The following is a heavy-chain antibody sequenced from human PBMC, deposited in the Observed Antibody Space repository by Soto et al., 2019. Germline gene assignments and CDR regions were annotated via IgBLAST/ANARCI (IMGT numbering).Heavy chain of an antibody. V-gene: IGHV3-7*01. CDR2: IKQDGSEK. CDR3: VEDWSTFWGMDV. Sequence: GGSLRLSCAASGFTFSTYWMNWVRQAPGKGLEWVANIKQDGSEKYYVDSVKSRFAISRDNAKDSLFLQMNNLRAEVSAVYYCVEDWSTFWGMDVWGQGTTVTVSS. J-gene: IGHJ6*02. CDR1: GFTFSTYW.